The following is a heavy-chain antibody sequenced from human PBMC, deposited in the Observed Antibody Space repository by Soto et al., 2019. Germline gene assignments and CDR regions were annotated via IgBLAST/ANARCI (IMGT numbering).Heavy chain of an antibody. J-gene: IGHJ6*02. V-gene: IGHV4-31*03. CDR3: ARDTSGSASYKNYYGMDV. Sequence: QVQLQESGPGLVKPSQTRSLTCTVSGGSISSGGYYWSWIRQHPGKGLEWIGYIYYSGSTYYNPSLKSRVTISVDTSKNQFSLKLSAVTAADKAVYYCARDTSGSASYKNYYGMDVWGHGTTVTVSS. CDR1: GGSISSGGYY. D-gene: IGHD3-10*01. CDR2: IYYSGST.